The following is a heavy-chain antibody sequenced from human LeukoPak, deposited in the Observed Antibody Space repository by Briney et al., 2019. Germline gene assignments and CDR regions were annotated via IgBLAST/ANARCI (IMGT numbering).Heavy chain of an antibody. CDR2: MNPTSGNT. D-gene: IGHD3-9*01. J-gene: IGHJ5*02. CDR1: GYTFTNYD. Sequence: APVKVSCKASGYTFTNYDIRWVRQATGQGLEWMGWMNPTSGNTGYAQKFQGRVTLTRNTSISTAYMELSSLTSEDTAMYYCARGSGILSPWGQGTLVTVSS. CDR3: ARGSGILSP. V-gene: IGHV1-8*03.